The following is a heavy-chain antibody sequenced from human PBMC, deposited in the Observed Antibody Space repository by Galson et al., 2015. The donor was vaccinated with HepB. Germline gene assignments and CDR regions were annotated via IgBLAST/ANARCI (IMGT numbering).Heavy chain of an antibody. J-gene: IGHJ4*02. CDR2: ISAYNGNT. D-gene: IGHD3-3*01. CDR1: GYTFTSYG. V-gene: IGHV1-18*01. Sequence: SVKVSCKASGYTFTSYGISWVRQAPGQGLEWMGWISAYNGNTNYAQKLQGRVTMTTDTSTSTAYMELRSLRSDDTAVYYCARGYDFWSGSGVPDYWGQGTLVTVSS. CDR3: ARGYDFWSGSGVPDY.